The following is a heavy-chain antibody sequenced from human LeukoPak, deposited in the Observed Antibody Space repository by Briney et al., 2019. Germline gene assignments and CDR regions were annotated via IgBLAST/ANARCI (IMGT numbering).Heavy chain of an antibody. J-gene: IGHJ4*02. V-gene: IGHV3-23*01. D-gene: IGHD1-14*01. CDR3: AKESHRLNFDY. CDR2: IGPSGGRT. Sequence: GGSLRLSCAASGFTFSRSSMSWIRQAPGQGLEWVSTIGPSGGRTNYADSVKGRFTISRDNSKNTLYLHMSSLRAEDTAVFYCAKESHRLNFDYWGQGSLVTVSS. CDR1: GFTFSRSS.